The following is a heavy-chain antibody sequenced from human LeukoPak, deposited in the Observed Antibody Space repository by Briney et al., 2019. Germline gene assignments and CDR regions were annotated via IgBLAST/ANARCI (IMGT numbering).Heavy chain of an antibody. CDR3: ARQEDFGEGFGTFDY. J-gene: IGHJ4*02. Sequence: SETLSLTCTVSGGSISSSSYYWGWIRQPPGKGLEWIGSIYYSGSTYYNPSLKSRVTISVDTSKNQFSLKLSSVTAADTAVYYCARQEDFGEGFGTFDYWGQGTLVTVSS. CDR1: GGSISSSSYY. V-gene: IGHV4-39*01. D-gene: IGHD3-10*01. CDR2: IYYSGST.